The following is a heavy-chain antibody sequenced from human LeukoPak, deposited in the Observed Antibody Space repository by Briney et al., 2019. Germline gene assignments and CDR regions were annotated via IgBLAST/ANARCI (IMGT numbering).Heavy chain of an antibody. CDR3: ARDSAMVSYYYMDV. J-gene: IGHJ6*03. Sequence: GASVKVSCKASGYTFTGYYMHRVRQAPGQGLEWMGWINPNSGGTNYAQKFQGRVTMTRDTSISTAYMELSRLRSDDTAVYYCARDSAMVSYYYMDVWGKGTTVTVSS. V-gene: IGHV1-2*02. CDR1: GYTFTGYY. D-gene: IGHD5-18*01. CDR2: INPNSGGT.